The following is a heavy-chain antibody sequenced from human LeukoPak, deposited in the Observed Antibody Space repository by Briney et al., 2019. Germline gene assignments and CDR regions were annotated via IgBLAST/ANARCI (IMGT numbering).Heavy chain of an antibody. CDR1: GGTFSSYA. Sequence: ASVKVSCKASGGTFSSYAISWVRQAPGQGLEWMGGIIPIFGTANYAQKFQGRVTITADESTSTAYMELSSLRSEDTAVYYCARGDIATGYYYYMDVWGKGTTVTISS. V-gene: IGHV1-69*13. CDR2: IIPIFGTA. D-gene: IGHD5-12*01. CDR3: ARGDIATGYYYYMDV. J-gene: IGHJ6*03.